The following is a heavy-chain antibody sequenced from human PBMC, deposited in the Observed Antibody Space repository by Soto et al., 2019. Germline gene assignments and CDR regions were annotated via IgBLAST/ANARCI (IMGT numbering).Heavy chain of an antibody. CDR1: GDSSSGGDYF. D-gene: IGHD2-2*01. CDR2: ISYSGST. V-gene: IGHV4-30-4*01. Sequence: SETLSLTCAVSGDSSSGGDYFWSWIRQPPGKGLEWLGYISYSGSTYYNPSLKSRVTISRDTSRNQFSLRLHSVTAADTDVYYCARGVIVVQTTAMCWLDPWGPGNLVTVSS. CDR3: ARGVIVVQTTAMCWLDP. J-gene: IGHJ5*02.